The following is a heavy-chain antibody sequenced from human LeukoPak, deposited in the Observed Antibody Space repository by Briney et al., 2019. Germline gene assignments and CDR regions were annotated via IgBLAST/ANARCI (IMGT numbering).Heavy chain of an antibody. V-gene: IGHV4-34*01. Sequence: SETLSLTCAVYGGSFSGYYWSWIRQPPGKGLEWIGEINHSGSTNYNPSLKSRVTISVDTSKNQFSLKLSSVTAADTAVYYCAREYSSSWYGWFDPWGQGTLVTVSS. CDR2: INHSGST. CDR3: AREYSSSWYGWFDP. J-gene: IGHJ5*02. CDR1: GGSFSGYY. D-gene: IGHD6-13*01.